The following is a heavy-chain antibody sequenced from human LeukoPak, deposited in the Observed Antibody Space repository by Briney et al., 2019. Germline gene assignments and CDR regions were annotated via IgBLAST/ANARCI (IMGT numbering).Heavy chain of an antibody. Sequence: SVKVSCKASGGTFSSYAISWVRQAPGQGLEWMGGIIPIFGTANYAQKFQGRVTITTDESTSTAYMELSSLRSEDTAVYYCARERGVVSGSADAFDIWGQGTMVTVSS. V-gene: IGHV1-69*05. CDR1: GGTFSSYA. CDR3: ARERGVVSGSADAFDI. D-gene: IGHD4-23*01. CDR2: IIPIFGTA. J-gene: IGHJ3*02.